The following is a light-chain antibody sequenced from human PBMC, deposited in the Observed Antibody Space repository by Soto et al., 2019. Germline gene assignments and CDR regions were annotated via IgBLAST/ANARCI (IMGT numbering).Light chain of an antibody. CDR1: SSDVGGYNY. J-gene: IGLJ1*01. Sequence: QSVLIQPASVSGSPGQSITISCTGTSSDVGGYNYVSWYQQHPGKAPKLMIYEVSNRPSGVSNRFSGSKSGNTASLTISGLQAEDEADYYCSSYTSSSTLHVFGTGTKVTVL. V-gene: IGLV2-14*01. CDR2: EVS. CDR3: SSYTSSSTLHV.